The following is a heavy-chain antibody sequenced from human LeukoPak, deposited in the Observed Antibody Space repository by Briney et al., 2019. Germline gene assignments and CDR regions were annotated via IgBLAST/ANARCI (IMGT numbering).Heavy chain of an antibody. D-gene: IGHD3-22*01. Sequence: GASVKVSCKTSGYTFTSYGMHWVRQAPGQGLEWMGIINPSGGYTTYAQKFQGRVTMTRDTSTSTVSMELSSLRSEDTAVYFCARQEDSSGYYYYYWGQGTLVTVSS. CDR2: INPSGGYT. CDR1: GYTFTSYG. V-gene: IGHV1-46*01. CDR3: ARQEDSSGYYYYY. J-gene: IGHJ4*02.